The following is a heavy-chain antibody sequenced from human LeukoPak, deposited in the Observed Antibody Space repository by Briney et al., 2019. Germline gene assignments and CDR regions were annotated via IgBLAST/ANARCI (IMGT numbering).Heavy chain of an antibody. Sequence: AASVTVSCTASGYTFTSYGISWVRQAPGQGLEWMGWISAYNGNKNYAQKFQGRVTMTRDTSTRTVYMELSSLRSEDTAVYYCARVREGLQFSIDYWGQGTLVTVSS. J-gene: IGHJ4*02. CDR2: ISAYNGNK. D-gene: IGHD5-24*01. CDR1: GYTFTSYG. CDR3: ARVREGLQFSIDY. V-gene: IGHV1-18*01.